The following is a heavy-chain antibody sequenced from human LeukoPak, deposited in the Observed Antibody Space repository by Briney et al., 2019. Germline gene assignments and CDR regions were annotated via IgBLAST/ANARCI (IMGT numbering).Heavy chain of an antibody. J-gene: IGHJ5*02. CDR2: INHSGST. CDR3: ARDSGYSSSSQYNWFDP. Sequence: SETLSLTCAVYGGSFSCYYWSWIRQPPGKGLEWIGEINHSGSTNYNPSLKSRVTISVDTSKNQFSLKLSSVTAADTAVYYCARDSGYSSSSQYNWFDPWGQGTLVTVSS. CDR1: GGSFSCYY. D-gene: IGHD6-6*01. V-gene: IGHV4-34*01.